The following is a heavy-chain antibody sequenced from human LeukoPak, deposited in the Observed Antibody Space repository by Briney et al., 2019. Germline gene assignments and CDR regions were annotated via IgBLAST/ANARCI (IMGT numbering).Heavy chain of an antibody. CDR1: GYTFTSYY. D-gene: IGHD1-26*01. V-gene: IGHV1-46*01. CDR3: ARVGVGATVSILGY. J-gene: IGHJ4*02. Sequence: ASVKVSCKASGYTFTSYYMHWVRQAPGQGLEWMGIIDPSGGSTSYAQKFQGRVTVTRDMSTSTVYMELSSLRSEDTAVYYCARVGVGATVSILGYWGQGTLVTVSS. CDR2: IDPSGGST.